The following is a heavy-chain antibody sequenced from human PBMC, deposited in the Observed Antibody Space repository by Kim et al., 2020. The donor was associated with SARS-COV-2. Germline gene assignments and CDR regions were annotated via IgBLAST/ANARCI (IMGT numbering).Heavy chain of an antibody. D-gene: IGHD5-12*01. Sequence: WGSLRLSCAASGFSISDHYLDWVRQAPGKGLEWVGRSRNRARSYTTDYAASVKGRFTLSRDNSKNSLYLQMNSLKIEDMAVYYCVRDGRVVASGYDAFDLWGQGTMVTVSS. V-gene: IGHV3-72*01. CDR1: GFSISDHY. J-gene: IGHJ3*01. CDR2: SRNRARSYTT. CDR3: VRDGRVVASGYDAFDL.